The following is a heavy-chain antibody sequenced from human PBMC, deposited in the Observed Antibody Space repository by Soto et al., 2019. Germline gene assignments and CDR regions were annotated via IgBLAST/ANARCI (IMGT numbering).Heavy chain of an antibody. V-gene: IGHV3-66*01. CDR1: GISVIGNY. Sequence: EVQLVESGGGLVQPGGSLRLSCAASGISVIGNYMSLVRQAPGKGLEWVSIIYSTYTTYYADSVKGRFTIARDNSKNTVFLQMDSLRAEDTAVYYWARDRYSNHAYYYMDVWGKGTTVTVSS. D-gene: IGHD4-4*01. J-gene: IGHJ6*03. CDR2: IYSTYTT. CDR3: ARDRYSNHAYYYMDV.